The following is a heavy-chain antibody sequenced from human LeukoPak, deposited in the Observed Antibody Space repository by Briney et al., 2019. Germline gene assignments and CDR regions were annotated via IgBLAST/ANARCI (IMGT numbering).Heavy chain of an antibody. D-gene: IGHD1-26*01. CDR1: GFSFDDYA. Sequence: GRSLRLSCAASGFSFDDYAMPWVRQAPGQGLEWVSGISWNSGSIVYADSVKGRFTISRDNSKNSLFLQMNSLRAEDTALYYCAKAAEQWEDYYLDYWGQGTLVTVSS. CDR3: AKAAEQWEDYYLDY. J-gene: IGHJ4*02. V-gene: IGHV3-9*01. CDR2: ISWNSGSI.